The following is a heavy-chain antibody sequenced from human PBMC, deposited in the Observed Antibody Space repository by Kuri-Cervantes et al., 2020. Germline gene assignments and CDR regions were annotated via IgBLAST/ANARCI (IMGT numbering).Heavy chain of an antibody. Sequence: GESLKISCAASGFTFSNAWMSWVRQAPGKGLEWVSYISSSGSTIYYADSVKGRFTISRDNAKNSLYLQMNSLRAEDTAVYYCARDSHYGWYGVDYWGQGTLVTVSS. V-gene: IGHV3-11*04. CDR1: GFTFSNAW. D-gene: IGHD6-19*01. J-gene: IGHJ4*02. CDR3: ARDSHYGWYGVDY. CDR2: ISSSGSTI.